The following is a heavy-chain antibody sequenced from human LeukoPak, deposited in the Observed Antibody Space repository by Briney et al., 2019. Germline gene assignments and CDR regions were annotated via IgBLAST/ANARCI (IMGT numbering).Heavy chain of an antibody. V-gene: IGHV3-15*01. CDR2: IKSKIDGGTT. Sequence: GGSLRLSCAASGFTFSNAWMNWVRQTPGKGLEKGLEWVGRIKSKIDGGTTDYAAPVKGRFAISRDDSKNTLYLQMSSLKTEDTAVYYCTTHYYDSSDDYLYYAFDIWGQGTMVTVSS. D-gene: IGHD3-22*01. J-gene: IGHJ3*02. CDR3: TTHYYDSSDDYLYYAFDI. CDR1: GFTFSNAW.